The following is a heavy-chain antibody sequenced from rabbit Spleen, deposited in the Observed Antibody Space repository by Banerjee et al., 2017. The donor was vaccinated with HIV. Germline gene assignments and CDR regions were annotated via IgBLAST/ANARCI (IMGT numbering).Heavy chain of an antibody. CDR1: GFSFSDRDV. CDR2: INTATGKP. CDR3: ARDLVGVIGWNFYL. Sequence: QEQLEESGGGLVKPEGSLTLTCKASGFSFSDRDVMCWVRQAPGKGLEWIACINTATGKPVYASWAKGRFTISKTSSITVTLQMTSLTAADTATYFCARDLVGVIGWNFYLWGPGTLVTVS. J-gene: IGHJ4*01. V-gene: IGHV1S45*01. D-gene: IGHD1-1*01.